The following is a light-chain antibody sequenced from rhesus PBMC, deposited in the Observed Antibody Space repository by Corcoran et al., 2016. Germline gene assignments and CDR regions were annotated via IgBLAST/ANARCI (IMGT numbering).Light chain of an antibody. J-gene: IGKJ1*01. CDR2: YAS. V-gene: IGKV3-35*01. CDR1: QRVSSN. CDR3: QQYNNWKT. Sequence: EIVMTQSPATLSLSPGERATLSCRASQRVSSNLAWYQQKPGQAPRLLIYYASNRATGIPDRFSGRGSGTDFTLTISSLETEDVGVYYCQQYNNWKTFGQGTKVEIK.